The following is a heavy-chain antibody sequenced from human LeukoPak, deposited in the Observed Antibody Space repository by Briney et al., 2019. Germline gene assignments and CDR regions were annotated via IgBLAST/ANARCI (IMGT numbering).Heavy chain of an antibody. CDR2: ISLTGQT. Sequence: PSETLSLTCGVSGGSISSTNWWSWVRQPPGQGLEWIGEISLTGQTNYNPSLNGRVTMSLDESRNQLSLKLTSVTAADTAIYYCSRESGAFRPFGYWGQGTLVIVPP. J-gene: IGHJ4*02. CDR1: GGSISSTNW. V-gene: IGHV4/OR15-8*02. CDR3: SRESGAFRPFGY. D-gene: IGHD1-26*01.